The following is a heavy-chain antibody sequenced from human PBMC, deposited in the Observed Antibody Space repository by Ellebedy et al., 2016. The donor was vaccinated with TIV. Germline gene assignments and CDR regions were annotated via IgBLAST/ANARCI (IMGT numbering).Heavy chain of an antibody. CDR1: DLIFSNYY. V-gene: IGHV3-74*01. D-gene: IGHD2-8*01. Sequence: GESLKISCAVSDLIFSNYYMIHWVRQAPGKGLVWVSHINGDGSHTIYADSAKGRFTISRDNAKNTLYLQMNSLRADDTAVYYCARDLYYGIDFWGQGTTVTVSS. CDR2: INGDGSHT. J-gene: IGHJ6*02. CDR3: ARDLYYGIDF.